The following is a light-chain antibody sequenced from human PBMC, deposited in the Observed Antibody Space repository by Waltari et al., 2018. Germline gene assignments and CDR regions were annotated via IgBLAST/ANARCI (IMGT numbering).Light chain of an antibody. J-gene: IGLJ1*01. Sequence: QSALTQPPSASGSPGPSVTMSCTGTSSDVGGYNYVPWYQQHPGTVPKLIIYEVSERPSGVPNRFSGSKSGNTASLTVSGLLAEDEADYYCSSYAGSNSHVFGTGTRVTVL. V-gene: IGLV2-8*01. CDR2: EVS. CDR3: SSYAGSNSHV. CDR1: SSDVGGYNY.